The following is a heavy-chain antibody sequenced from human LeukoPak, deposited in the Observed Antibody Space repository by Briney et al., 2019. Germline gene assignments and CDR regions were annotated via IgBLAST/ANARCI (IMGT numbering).Heavy chain of an antibody. CDR2: IRSKANSYAT. CDR1: GFTFSGSA. Sequence: GGSLRLSCAASGFTFSGSAMHWVRQASGKGLEWVGRIRSKANSYATAYAASVKGRFTISRDDSKNTAYLQMNSLKTEDTAVYYCTRHDYSKGYYYYGMDVWGQGTTVTVSS. CDR3: TRHDYSKGYYYYGMDV. J-gene: IGHJ6*02. D-gene: IGHD4-11*01. V-gene: IGHV3-73*01.